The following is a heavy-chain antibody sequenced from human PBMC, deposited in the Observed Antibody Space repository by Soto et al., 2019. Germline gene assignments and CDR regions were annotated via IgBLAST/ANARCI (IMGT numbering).Heavy chain of an antibody. J-gene: IGHJ4*02. CDR2: IYHSGTT. CDR1: GGSISSGGYS. D-gene: IGHD2-2*01. V-gene: IGHV4-30-2*01. CDR3: SRADPMAPASFDF. Sequence: SETLSLTCAVSGGSISSGGYSWSWIRHPPGKGLEWIGYIYHSGTTYYNPSLKSRVTISVDRSKNHFSLKLSSVTAADTAVYYFSRADPMAPASFDFWGQGSLVTVSS.